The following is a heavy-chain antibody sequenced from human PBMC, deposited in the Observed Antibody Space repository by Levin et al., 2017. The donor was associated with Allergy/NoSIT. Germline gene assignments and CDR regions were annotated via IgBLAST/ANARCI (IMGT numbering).Heavy chain of an antibody. CDR2: ISGSGGST. V-gene: IGHV3-23*01. CDR1: GFTFSSYA. D-gene: IGHD3-9*01. Sequence: TGESLKISCAASGFTFSSYAMSWVRQAPGKGLEWVSAISGSGGSTYYADSVKGRFTISRDNSKNTLYLQMNSLRAEDTAVYYCAKDGGQGDILTGSLDAFDIWGQGTMVTVSS. CDR3: AKDGGQGDILTGSLDAFDI. J-gene: IGHJ3*02.